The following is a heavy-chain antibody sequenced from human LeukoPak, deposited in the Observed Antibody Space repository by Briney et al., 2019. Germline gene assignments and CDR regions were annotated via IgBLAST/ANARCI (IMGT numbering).Heavy chain of an antibody. CDR2: INPSGGST. J-gene: IGHJ6*04. V-gene: IGHV1-46*01. CDR3: ARAHPGDLIVVVPAAIELSDGMDV. Sequence: GASVKVSCKASGYTFTSYYMHWVRQAPGQGLEWMGMINPSGGSTSYAQKFQGRVTMTRDTSTSTVYMELSSLRSEDTAVYYCARAHPGDLIVVVPAAIELSDGMDVWGKGTTVTVSS. CDR1: GYTFTSYY. D-gene: IGHD2-2*01.